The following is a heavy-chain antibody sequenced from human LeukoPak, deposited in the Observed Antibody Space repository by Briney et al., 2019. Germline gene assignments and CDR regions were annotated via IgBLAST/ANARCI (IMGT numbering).Heavy chain of an antibody. V-gene: IGHV3-21*01. CDR1: GFTISSNY. Sequence: GGSLRLSCAASGFTISSNYMSWVRQAPGKGLEWVSSISSSSSYIYYADSVKGRFTISRDNAKNSLYLQMNSLRAEDTAVYYCARDLLTYGSGSYYSNAFDIWGQGTMVTVSS. CDR3: ARDLLTYGSGSYYSNAFDI. CDR2: ISSSSSYI. D-gene: IGHD3-10*01. J-gene: IGHJ3*02.